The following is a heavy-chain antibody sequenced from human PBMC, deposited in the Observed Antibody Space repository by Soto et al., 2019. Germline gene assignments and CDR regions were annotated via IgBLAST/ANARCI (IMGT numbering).Heavy chain of an antibody. D-gene: IGHD2-2*03. Sequence: PGESLTISCRGAGYSFSSYWIAWVRQMPGKGLEWMGSIYPGDSDTTYSPSIQGQATISADKSSTTVYLQWNTLKASDTAMYYCAKTDGCEVEYWGQGTQVPVSS. CDR1: GYSFSSYW. V-gene: IGHV5-51*01. CDR3: AKTDGCEVEY. CDR2: IYPGDSDT. J-gene: IGHJ4*02.